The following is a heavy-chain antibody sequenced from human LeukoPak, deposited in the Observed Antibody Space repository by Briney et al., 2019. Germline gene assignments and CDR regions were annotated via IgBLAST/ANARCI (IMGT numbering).Heavy chain of an antibody. Sequence: GGSLRLSCAASGFPFSSSAMTWVRQAPGKGLECVSTISGSGDNTYYTDSVKGRFTISRDHSKNTLYLQMNSLRAEDTALYYCAKDYYGSGYYYYGLDVWGQGTTVTVSS. CDR3: AKDYYGSGYYYYGLDV. J-gene: IGHJ6*02. V-gene: IGHV3-23*01. CDR1: GFPFSSSA. D-gene: IGHD3-10*01. CDR2: ISGSGDNT.